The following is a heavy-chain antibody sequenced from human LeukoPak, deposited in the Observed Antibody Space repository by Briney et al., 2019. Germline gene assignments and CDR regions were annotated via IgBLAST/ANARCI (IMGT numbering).Heavy chain of an antibody. D-gene: IGHD4-17*01. J-gene: IGHJ3*02. Sequence: GGSLRLSCAASGFTLTSYWMHWVRQAPGKGLVWVSRNNSDGSSTTSADSVKGRFTISRDNAKNTLYLQMNSLRAEDTAVYYCARGDYGDYHFAFDIWGQGTMVTVSS. V-gene: IGHV3-74*01. CDR2: NNSDGSST. CDR3: ARGDYGDYHFAFDI. CDR1: GFTLTSYW.